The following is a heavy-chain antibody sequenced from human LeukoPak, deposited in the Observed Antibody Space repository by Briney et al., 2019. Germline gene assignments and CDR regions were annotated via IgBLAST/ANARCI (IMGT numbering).Heavy chain of an antibody. Sequence: KPGGSLRLSCAASGFTFSNAWMSWVRQAPGKGLERVGRIKSKTDGGTTDYAAPVKGRFTISRGDSKNTLYLQMNSLKTEDTAVYYCTTDGNSGKFWPYYFDYWGQGTLVTVSS. CDR3: TTDGNSGKFWPYYFDY. J-gene: IGHJ4*02. CDR1: GFTFSNAW. CDR2: IKSKTDGGTT. V-gene: IGHV3-15*01. D-gene: IGHD1-26*01.